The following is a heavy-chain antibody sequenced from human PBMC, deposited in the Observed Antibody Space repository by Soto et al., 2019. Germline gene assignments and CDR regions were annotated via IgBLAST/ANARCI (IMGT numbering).Heavy chain of an antibody. CDR1: GFTFSSYG. CDR2: ISYDGSNK. D-gene: IGHD6-13*01. Sequence: PGGSLRLSCAASGFTFSSYGMHWVRQAPGKGLEWVAVISYDGSNKYYADSVKGRFTISRDNSKNTLYLQMNSLRAEDTAVYYCAKSNLGIAAAGTCWFDPWGQGTLVTVSS. J-gene: IGHJ5*02. V-gene: IGHV3-30*18. CDR3: AKSNLGIAAAGTCWFDP.